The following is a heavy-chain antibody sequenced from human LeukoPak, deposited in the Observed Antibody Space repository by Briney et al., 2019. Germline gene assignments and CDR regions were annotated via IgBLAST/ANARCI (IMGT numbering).Heavy chain of an antibody. Sequence: SVKVSCKASGGTFSSYAISWVRRAPGQGLEWMGGIIPIFGTANYAQKFQGRVTITADKSTSTAYMELSSLRSEDTAVCYCARARGTAMGFQHWGQGTLVTVSS. CDR1: GGTFSSYA. J-gene: IGHJ1*01. CDR3: ARARGTAMGFQH. V-gene: IGHV1-69*06. CDR2: IIPIFGTA. D-gene: IGHD5-18*01.